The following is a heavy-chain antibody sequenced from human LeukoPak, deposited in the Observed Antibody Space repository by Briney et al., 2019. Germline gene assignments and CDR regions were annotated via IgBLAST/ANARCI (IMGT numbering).Heavy chain of an antibody. Sequence: GESLRISCKGSGYSFTSYWISWVRQMPGKGLEWMGRIDPSDSYTNYSPSFQGHVTVSADKSISTAYLQWSSLKASDTAMYYCAQSIAAAGHSFDYWGQGTLVTVSS. J-gene: IGHJ4*02. CDR2: IDPSDSYT. CDR3: AQSIAAAGHSFDY. V-gene: IGHV5-10-1*01. D-gene: IGHD6-13*01. CDR1: GYSFTSYW.